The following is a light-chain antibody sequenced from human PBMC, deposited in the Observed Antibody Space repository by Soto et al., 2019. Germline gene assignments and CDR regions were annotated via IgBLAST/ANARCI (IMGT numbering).Light chain of an antibody. J-gene: IGLJ1*01. CDR1: SSDVGGYNF. CDR2: EVT. CDR3: SSYSGTNNYV. V-gene: IGLV2-8*01. Sequence: QSVLTQPPSASGSPGQSVTTSCTGTSSDVGGYNFVSWYQQHPGKAPKLMICEVTKRPSGVPDRFSGSKSGNTASLTVSGLQAEDEADYYCSSYSGTNNYVFGTGTKVTVL.